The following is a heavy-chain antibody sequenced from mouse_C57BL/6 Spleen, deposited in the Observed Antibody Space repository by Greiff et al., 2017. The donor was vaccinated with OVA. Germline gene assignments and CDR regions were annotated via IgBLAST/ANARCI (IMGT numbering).Heavy chain of an antibody. CDR2: INYDGSST. CDR1: GFTFSDYY. CDR3: ARSSPYWYFDV. J-gene: IGHJ1*03. Sequence: EVKLMESEGGLVQPGSSMKLSCTASGFTFSDYYMAWVRQVPEKGLEWVANINYDGSSTYYLDSLKSRFIISRDNAKNILYLQMSSLKSEDTATYYCARSSPYWYFDVWGTGTTVTVSS. V-gene: IGHV5-16*01.